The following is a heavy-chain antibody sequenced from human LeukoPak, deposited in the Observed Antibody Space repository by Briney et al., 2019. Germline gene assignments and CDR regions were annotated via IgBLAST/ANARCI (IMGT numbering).Heavy chain of an antibody. CDR2: IYYSGTT. V-gene: IGHV4-61*01. Sequence: SETLSLTCTVSGGSVSSSSYYWGWIRQPPGKGLEWIGYIYYSGTTNSNPSLKSRVTISVDTSKNQFSLNLTSVTAADTAVYYCARVLIVTVDKIDYWGQGTLVTVSS. J-gene: IGHJ4*02. CDR3: ARVLIVTVDKIDY. CDR1: GGSVSSSSYY. D-gene: IGHD3-9*01.